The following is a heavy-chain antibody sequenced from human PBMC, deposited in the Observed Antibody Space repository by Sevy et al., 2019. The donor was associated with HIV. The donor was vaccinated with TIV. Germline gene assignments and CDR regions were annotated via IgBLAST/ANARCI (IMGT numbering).Heavy chain of an antibody. J-gene: IGHJ4*02. V-gene: IGHV1-18*04. CDR2: ISAYNGNT. D-gene: IGHD6-19*01. Sequence: ASVKGSCKASGYTFTSYGISWVRQAPGQGLEWMGWISAYNGNTNDAQKLQGRVTMTTDTSTSTAYLELRRLSSDDTAVYHCASCSGWLHHCKVDYWGQGTLATVSS. CDR3: ASCSGWLHHCKVDY. CDR1: GYTFTSYG.